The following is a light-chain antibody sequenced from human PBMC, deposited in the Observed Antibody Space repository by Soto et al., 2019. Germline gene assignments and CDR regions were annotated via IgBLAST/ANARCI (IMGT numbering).Light chain of an antibody. CDR2: RNN. V-gene: IGLV1-47*01. J-gene: IGLJ2*01. CDR1: SSNIGSNY. CDR3: AAWDDSLSGVV. Sequence: QSVLSQPPSASGTPGQRVTISCSGSSSNIGSNYVYWYQQLPGTAPKVLIYRNNQRPSGVPDRFSGSKSGTSVSLAISGLLSEDEADYYCAAWDDSLSGVVFGGGTKLTVL.